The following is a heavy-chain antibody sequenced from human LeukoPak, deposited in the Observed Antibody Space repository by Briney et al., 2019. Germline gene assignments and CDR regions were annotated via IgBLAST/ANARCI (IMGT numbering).Heavy chain of an antibody. D-gene: IGHD3-10*01. Sequence: GGSLRLSCTASGFXFGDYVISWVRQAPGKGLEWVGFIRSQAYGGTAEYAASVKGRFTISRDDSKSIAYLQMNSLKTEDTAVYFCTRRYGSGRGGIDYWGQGTLVTVSS. CDR2: IRSQAYGGTA. V-gene: IGHV3-49*04. CDR1: GFXFGDYV. CDR3: TRRYGSGRGGIDY. J-gene: IGHJ4*02.